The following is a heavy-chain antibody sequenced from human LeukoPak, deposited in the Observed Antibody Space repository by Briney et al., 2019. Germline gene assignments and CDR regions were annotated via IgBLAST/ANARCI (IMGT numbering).Heavy chain of an antibody. Sequence: SETLSLTCTVSGGSLSRSSSYYWGWIRQPPGKGLEWIGSIYYSGSTYYNPSLKSRVTISVDTSKNHFSLKLSSVTAADTAVYYCARLRSGYHDYWGQGTLVTVSS. J-gene: IGHJ4*02. CDR1: GGSLSRSSSYY. V-gene: IGHV4-39*02. CDR2: IYYSGST. CDR3: ARLRSGYHDY. D-gene: IGHD3-3*01.